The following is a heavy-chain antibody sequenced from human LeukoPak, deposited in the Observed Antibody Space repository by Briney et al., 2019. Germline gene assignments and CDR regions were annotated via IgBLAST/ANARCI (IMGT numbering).Heavy chain of an antibody. J-gene: IGHJ4*02. CDR1: GFTFSRYA. D-gene: IGHD3-10*01. CDR3: VKSGSYYNEPYYFDY. Sequence: VQPGGSLRLSCSASGFTFSRYAMHGVRQAPGKGLEYVSGIISNGGSTYYADAVKGRFTISRDNSKNTLYLQMSSLRAEDTAVYYCVKSGSYYNEPYYFDYWGQGTLVTVSS. CDR2: IISNGGST. V-gene: IGHV3-64D*06.